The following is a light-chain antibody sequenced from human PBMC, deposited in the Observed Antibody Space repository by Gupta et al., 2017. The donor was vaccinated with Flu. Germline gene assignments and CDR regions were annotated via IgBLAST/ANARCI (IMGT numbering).Light chain of an antibody. CDR1: QKSDGSS. CDR2: DAS. J-gene: IGKJ2*02. V-gene: IGKV6-21*01. CDR3: HQSGSSTCT. Sequence: SLATRKKDAHTSRAGQKSDGSSLHWYQQKPDQAPRLLIKDASQTFTGVPERFSGSGSGTDFTVTINRLEAEDSAVYYCHQSGSSTCTFGQGTKVEIK.